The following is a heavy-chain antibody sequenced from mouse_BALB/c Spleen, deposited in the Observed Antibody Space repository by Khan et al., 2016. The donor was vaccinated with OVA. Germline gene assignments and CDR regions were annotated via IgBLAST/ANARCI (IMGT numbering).Heavy chain of an antibody. CDR1: GFTFNSYG. V-gene: IGHV5-17*02. Sequence: EVELVESGGGLVQPGGSRKLSCAASGFTFNSYGMHWVRQAPEKGLEWVAYISGDSNTIYYADTVKGRFTISRDNPKNTLFLQMTSLRSEDTAMYYCATAEFYGYYFDYWGPGTTLTVS. CDR3: ATAEFYGYYFDY. J-gene: IGHJ2*01. CDR2: ISGDSNTI. D-gene: IGHD3-2*01.